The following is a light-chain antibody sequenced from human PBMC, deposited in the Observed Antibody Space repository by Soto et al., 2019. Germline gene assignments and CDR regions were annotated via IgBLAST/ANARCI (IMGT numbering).Light chain of an antibody. CDR3: QQRSNWPG. Sequence: EIVLTQSPATLSLSPGERATLSCRASQSVSSYLAWYQQKRGQAPRLLIYDASNRATGIPARFSGSGSGTDFSLTISSLEPEDFAVYYCQQRSNWPGFGGGTKVEIK. V-gene: IGKV3-11*01. J-gene: IGKJ4*01. CDR2: DAS. CDR1: QSVSSY.